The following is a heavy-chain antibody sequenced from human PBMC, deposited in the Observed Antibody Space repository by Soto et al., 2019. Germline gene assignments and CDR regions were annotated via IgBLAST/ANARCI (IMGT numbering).Heavy chain of an antibody. V-gene: IGHV5-51*01. D-gene: IGHD3-22*01. Sequence: EVQLVQSGAEVKKPGESLKISCKGSGFGFSAYWIGWVRQMPEKGLEWMGVIYPADSETRYKSSFQGQVTISADKSISTTHLQWSSLQASDTAMYYCARATGHYDPSGVLQFDYFDLWGQGTMVTVSS. CDR1: GFGFSAYW. CDR2: IYPADSET. CDR3: ARATGHYDPSGVLQFDYFDL. J-gene: IGHJ5*02.